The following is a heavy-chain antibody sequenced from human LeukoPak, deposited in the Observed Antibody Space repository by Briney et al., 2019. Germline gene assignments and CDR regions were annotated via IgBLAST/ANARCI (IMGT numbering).Heavy chain of an antibody. D-gene: IGHD6-19*01. CDR1: GFPFSSYS. Sequence: GSLRLSCAASGFPFSSYSMNWVRQAPGKGLEWVSSISSSSSYIYYADSVKGRFTISRDNAKNSLYLQMNSLRAEDTAVYYCARGGAVAPKFNFDYWGQGTLVTVSS. V-gene: IGHV3-21*01. CDR3: ARGGAVAPKFNFDY. CDR2: ISSSSSYI. J-gene: IGHJ4*02.